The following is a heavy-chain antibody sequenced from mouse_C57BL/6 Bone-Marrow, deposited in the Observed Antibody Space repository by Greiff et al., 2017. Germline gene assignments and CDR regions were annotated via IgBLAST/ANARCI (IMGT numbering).Heavy chain of an antibody. Sequence: QVQLQQSGAELVKPGASVKLSCKASGYTFTEYTIHWVKQRSGQGLEWIGWFYPGSGSIKYNEKFKDKATLTAGKSSSTVYMELSRLTSEDSAVYFCARHGIFYYYGSSYDYFDYWGQGTTLTVSS. CDR1: GYTFTEYT. CDR3: ARHGIFYYYGSSYDYFDY. CDR2: FYPGSGSI. J-gene: IGHJ2*01. V-gene: IGHV1-62-2*01. D-gene: IGHD1-1*01.